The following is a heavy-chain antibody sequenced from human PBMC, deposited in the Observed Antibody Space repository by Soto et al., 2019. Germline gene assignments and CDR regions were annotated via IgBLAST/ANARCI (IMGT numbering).Heavy chain of an antibody. CDR2: INHSGST. J-gene: IGHJ5*02. V-gene: IGHV4-34*01. Sequence: SETLSLTCAVYGGSFSGYYWSWIRQPPGKGLEWIGEINHSGSTNYNPSLKSRVTISVDTSKNQFSLKLSSVTAADTAVYYCARGMYCSGGSCYSHWLDPWGQGTLVTVSS. D-gene: IGHD2-15*01. CDR1: GGSFSGYY. CDR3: ARGMYCSGGSCYSHWLDP.